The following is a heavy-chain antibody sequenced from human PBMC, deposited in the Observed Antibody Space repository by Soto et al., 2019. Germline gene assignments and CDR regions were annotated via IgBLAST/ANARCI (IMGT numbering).Heavy chain of an antibody. CDR2: IYYSGST. Sequence: PSETLSLTCTVSGGSISSGDYYWSWIRQPPGKGLEWIGYIYYSGSTYYNPSLKSRVTISVDTSKNQFSLKLSSVTAADTAVYYCARVGGLRNYYYYYGMDVWGQGTTVTVS. V-gene: IGHV4-30-4*01. CDR1: GGSISSGDYY. J-gene: IGHJ6*02. D-gene: IGHD2-15*01. CDR3: ARVGGLRNYYYYYGMDV.